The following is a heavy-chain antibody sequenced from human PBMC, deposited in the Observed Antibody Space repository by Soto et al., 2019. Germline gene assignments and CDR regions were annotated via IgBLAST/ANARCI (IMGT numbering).Heavy chain of an antibody. Sequence: GGSLSLSCAASGFTFSSYAMSWVRQAPGKGPEWVSAISGSGGSTYHADSVKGRFTISRDNSKNTLYLQMNSLRAEDTAVYYCAKVLKTWYFDYWGQGTLVTVSS. V-gene: IGHV3-23*01. J-gene: IGHJ4*02. CDR3: AKVLKTWYFDY. CDR2: ISGSGGST. CDR1: GFTFSSYA.